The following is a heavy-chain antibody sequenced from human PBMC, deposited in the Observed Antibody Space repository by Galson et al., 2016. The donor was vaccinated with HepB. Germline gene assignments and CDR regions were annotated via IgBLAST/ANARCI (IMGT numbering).Heavy chain of an antibody. V-gene: IGHV3-48*04. CDR1: GFTFSSYS. CDR3: ARATHTITYYYDSSGYKVDAFDI. J-gene: IGHJ3*02. Sequence: SLRLSCAASGFTFSSYSMNWVRQAPGKGLEWISYIGSSSATIFYADSVKGRFTISRDDAKNSLYLQMTSLRAEDTAVYYCARATHTITYYYDSSGYKVDAFDIWGQGTMVTVSS. D-gene: IGHD3-22*01. CDR2: IGSSSATI.